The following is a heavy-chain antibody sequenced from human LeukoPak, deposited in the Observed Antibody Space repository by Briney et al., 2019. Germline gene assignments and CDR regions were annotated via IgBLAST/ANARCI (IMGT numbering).Heavy chain of an antibody. CDR1: GFSLSTTGMS. CDR2: IFWDDDK. V-gene: IGHV2-5*02. CDR3: THSPRSGVVIVTARGYFDY. D-gene: IGHD2-15*01. J-gene: IGHJ4*02. Sequence: ASGPTLVNPTQTLTLTCTFSGFSLSTTGMSVGWIRQPPGKALEWLALIFWDDDKRYSPSLKSRLTITKDTSKNQAVLTMTNMDPVDTATYYCTHSPRSGVVIVTARGYFDYWGQGTLVTVSS.